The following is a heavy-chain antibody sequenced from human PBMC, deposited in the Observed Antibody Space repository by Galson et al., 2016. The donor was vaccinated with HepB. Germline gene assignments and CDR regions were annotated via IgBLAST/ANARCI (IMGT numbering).Heavy chain of an antibody. J-gene: IGHJ4*02. CDR3: AYDYGDYNFDY. Sequence: VKVSCKASGYAFASYNMHWVRQAPGQGLEWMGIINPSGGSTNYAQKFQGRVTMTRDTSTSTVYMELSSLRSEDTAVYYCAYDYGDYNFDYWGQGTLVTVSS. CDR1: GYAFASYN. CDR2: INPSGGST. D-gene: IGHD4-17*01. V-gene: IGHV1-46*01.